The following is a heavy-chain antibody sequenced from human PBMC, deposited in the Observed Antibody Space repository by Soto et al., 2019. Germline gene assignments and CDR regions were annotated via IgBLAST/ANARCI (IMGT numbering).Heavy chain of an antibody. Sequence: SETLSLTCAVYGGSFSGYYWSWIRQPPGKGLEWIGEINHSGSTNYNPSLKSRVTTSVDTSKNQFSLKLGSVTAADTAVYYCARRKETTIFGVVPPLHYGMDVWGQGTTVTVSS. J-gene: IGHJ6*02. CDR1: GGSFSGYY. CDR3: ARRKETTIFGVVPPLHYGMDV. V-gene: IGHV4-34*01. D-gene: IGHD3-3*01. CDR2: INHSGST.